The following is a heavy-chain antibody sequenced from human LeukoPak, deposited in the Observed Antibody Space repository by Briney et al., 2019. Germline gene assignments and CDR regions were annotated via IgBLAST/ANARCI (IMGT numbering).Heavy chain of an antibody. J-gene: IGHJ4*02. Sequence: GESLKISCKGSEYSFTSYWIGWVRQMPGKGLEWMGIIYPGDSDTRYSPSFQGQVTISADKSISTAYLQWSSLKASDTAMYYCATRVAVAGPPTDYWGQGTLVTVSS. CDR3: ATRVAVAGPPTDY. D-gene: IGHD6-19*01. CDR2: IYPGDSDT. V-gene: IGHV5-51*01. CDR1: EYSFTSYW.